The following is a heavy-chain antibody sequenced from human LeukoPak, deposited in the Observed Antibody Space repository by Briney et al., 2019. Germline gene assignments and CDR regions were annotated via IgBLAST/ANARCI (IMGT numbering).Heavy chain of an antibody. CDR1: GGTFISYA. V-gene: IGHV1-69*13. D-gene: IGHD4-23*01. CDR3: ARLGPHYGGNPDNWFDP. J-gene: IGHJ5*02. Sequence: SVKVSCKASGGTFISYAISWVRQAPGQGLEWMGGIIPIFGTANYAQKFQGRVTITADESTSTAYMELSSLRSEDTAVYYCARLGPHYGGNPDNWFDPWGQGTLVTVSS. CDR2: IIPIFGTA.